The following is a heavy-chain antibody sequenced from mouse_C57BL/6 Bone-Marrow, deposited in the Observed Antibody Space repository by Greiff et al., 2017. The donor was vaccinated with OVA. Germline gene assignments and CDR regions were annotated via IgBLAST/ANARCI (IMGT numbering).Heavy chain of an antibody. V-gene: IGHV5-15*01. CDR2: ISNLAYSI. D-gene: IGHD2-2*01. CDR1: GFTFSDYG. CDR3: ARHRLVYAMDY. J-gene: IGHJ4*01. Sequence: EVKLQESGGGLVQPGGSLKLSCAASGFTFSDYGMAWVRQAPRKGPEWVAFISNLAYSIYYADTVTGRFTISRENAKNTLYLEMSSLRSEDTAMYYCARHRLVYAMDYWGQGTSVTVSS.